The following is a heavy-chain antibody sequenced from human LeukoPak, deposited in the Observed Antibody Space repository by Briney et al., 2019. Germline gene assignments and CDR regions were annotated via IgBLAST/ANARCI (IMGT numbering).Heavy chain of an antibody. Sequence: GSLRLSCAASGFTFSSYSMNWVRQAPGKGLEWIGSIYYSGNTYYNPSLKSRVTISVDTSKNQFSLKLTSVTAADTAVYYCARLISRRAIDYWGQGTLVTVSS. CDR3: ARLISRRAIDY. V-gene: IGHV4-39*01. J-gene: IGHJ4*02. CDR2: IYYSGNT. CDR1: GFTFSSYSMN.